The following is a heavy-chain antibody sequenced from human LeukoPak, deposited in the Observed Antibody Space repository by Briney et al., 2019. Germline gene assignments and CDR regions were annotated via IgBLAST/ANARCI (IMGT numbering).Heavy chain of an antibody. D-gene: IGHD2-21*02. Sequence: PSETLSLTCAVSGGSFSGYYWSWIRQPPGKGLEWIGEINHSGSTNYNPSLKSRVTISVDTSKNQFSLKLSSVTAADTAVYYCARVENCGGDCYSHDYWGQGTLVTVSS. J-gene: IGHJ4*02. CDR1: GGSFSGYY. CDR2: INHSGST. V-gene: IGHV4-34*01. CDR3: ARVENCGGDCYSHDY.